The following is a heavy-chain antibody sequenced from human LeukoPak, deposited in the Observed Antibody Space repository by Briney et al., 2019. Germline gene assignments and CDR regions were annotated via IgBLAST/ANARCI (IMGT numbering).Heavy chain of an antibody. Sequence: PSETLSLTCTVSGASITSYYWSWIRQPAGKGLEWIGRTYASGSFDYSPSLRGRVTISVDKPTHQLPLRLRPVTAPNPAIYYCTRGPSYYADWGQPTLVTVPS. J-gene: IGHJ1*01. V-gene: IGHV4-4*07. CDR1: GASITSYY. D-gene: IGHD3-10*01. CDR3: TRGPSYYAD. CDR2: TYASGSF.